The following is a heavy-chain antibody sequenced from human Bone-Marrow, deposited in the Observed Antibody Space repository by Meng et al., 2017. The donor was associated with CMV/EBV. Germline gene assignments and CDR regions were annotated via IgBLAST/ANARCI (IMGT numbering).Heavy chain of an antibody. Sequence: SETLSLTCTVSGGSISSSSYYWGWIRQPPGKGLEWIGSIYYSGSTNYNPSLKSRVTISVDTSKNQFSLKLSSVTAADTAVYYCASHRRIAAAIILWGQGTLVTVSS. CDR1: GGSISSSSYY. CDR2: IYYSGST. V-gene: IGHV4-39*07. CDR3: ASHRRIAAAIIL. D-gene: IGHD6-13*01. J-gene: IGHJ4*02.